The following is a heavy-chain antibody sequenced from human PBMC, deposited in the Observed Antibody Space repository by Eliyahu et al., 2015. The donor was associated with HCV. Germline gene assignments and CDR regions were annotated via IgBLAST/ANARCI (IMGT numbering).Heavy chain of an antibody. CDR2: IIPIFGTA. J-gene: IGHJ6*02. Sequence: QVQLVQSGAEVKKPGSSVKVSCKASGGTFSSYAISWVRQAPGQRLEWMGGIIPIFGTANYAQKFQGRVTITADESTSTAYMELSSLRSEDTAVYYCASRRVVITSPRNYYYYYGMDVWGQGTTVTVSS. V-gene: IGHV1-69*01. D-gene: IGHD3-22*01. CDR3: ASRRVVITSPRNYYYYYGMDV. CDR1: GGTFSSYA.